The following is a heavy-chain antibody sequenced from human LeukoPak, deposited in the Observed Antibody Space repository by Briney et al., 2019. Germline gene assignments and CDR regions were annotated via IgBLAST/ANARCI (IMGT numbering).Heavy chain of an antibody. CDR2: IYSDGSI. CDR1: GFSVGGNY. V-gene: IGHV3-53*01. Sequence: GGSLRLSCAASGFSVGGNYTSWVRQAPGKGLEWVSMIYSDGSIFHADSVKGRFTMSRDNSRNTLDLQMNSLRVEDTAVYFCARDRRRLRGMNGDGDAFDIWGQGTMVTVSS. CDR3: ARDRRRLRGMNGDGDAFDI. J-gene: IGHJ3*02. D-gene: IGHD1-1*01.